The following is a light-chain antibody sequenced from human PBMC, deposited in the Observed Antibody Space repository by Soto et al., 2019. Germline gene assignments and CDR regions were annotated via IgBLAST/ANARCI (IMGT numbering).Light chain of an antibody. CDR2: EVS. V-gene: IGLV2-14*01. J-gene: IGLJ2*01. Sequence: QSALTQPASVSGSPGQSITISCTGTSSDVGGYNYVSWYQQHPGKAPQLMIYEVSNRPSGVSNRCFGSKSGNTASLTISGLQAEDEADYYCSSYRRTSTLVFGGGTKLTVL. CDR1: SSDVGGYNY. CDR3: SSYRRTSTLV.